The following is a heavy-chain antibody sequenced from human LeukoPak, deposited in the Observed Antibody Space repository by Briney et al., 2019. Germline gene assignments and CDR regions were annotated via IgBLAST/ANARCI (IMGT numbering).Heavy chain of an antibody. CDR3: ARGYGDLLIFDY. CDR2: ISGSGGST. V-gene: IGHV3-23*01. J-gene: IGHJ4*02. CDR1: GITFRSYA. D-gene: IGHD4-17*01. Sequence: GSLRLSCSASGITFRSYAMSWVRQAPGKGLEWVSAISGSGGSTYYADSVKGRFTISRDNSKNTLYLQMNSLRVEDTAVYYCARGYGDLLIFDYWGQGTLVTVSS.